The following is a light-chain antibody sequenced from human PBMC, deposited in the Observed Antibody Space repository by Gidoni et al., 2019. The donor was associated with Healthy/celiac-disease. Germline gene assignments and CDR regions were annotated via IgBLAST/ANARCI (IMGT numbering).Light chain of an antibody. CDR1: QSVSSD. V-gene: IGKV3-15*01. J-gene: IGKJ1*01. Sequence: EIVLTPSPATLSASPGERATLSCRASQSVSSDLAWYQQKPGQAPRLLIYGASTRATGIPARFSGSGSGTEFTLTISSLQSEDFAVYYCQQYNSWPVTFXQXTKVEIK. CDR2: GAS. CDR3: QQYNSWPVT.